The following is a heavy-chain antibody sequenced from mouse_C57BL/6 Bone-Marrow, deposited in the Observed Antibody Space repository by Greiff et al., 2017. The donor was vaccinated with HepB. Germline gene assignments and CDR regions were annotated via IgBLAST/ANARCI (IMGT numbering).Heavy chain of an antibody. D-gene: IGHD2-4*01. V-gene: IGHV1-64*01. CDR1: GYTFTSHW. Sequence: VQLQQPGAELVKPGASVKLSCKASGYTFTSHWMHWVKQRPGQGLEWIGMIHPNSGSTNYNEKFKSKATLTVDKSSSTAYMQLSSLTSEDSAVYYCARHYDYDGAWFAYWGQGTLVTVSA. CDR2: IHPNSGST. J-gene: IGHJ3*01. CDR3: ARHYDYDGAWFAY.